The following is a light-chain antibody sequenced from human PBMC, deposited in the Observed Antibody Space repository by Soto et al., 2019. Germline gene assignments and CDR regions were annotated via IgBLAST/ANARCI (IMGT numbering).Light chain of an antibody. CDR2: TAS. Sequence: DIQMTQYPSSVSASVGDRVTITCRASENIRSWLAWYQQKPGKAPNLLIYTASSLQSGVPSRFSGSXSGIDFTLTISSLQPEDFATYYCQQANSYPVTFGGGTKVEIK. CDR3: QQANSYPVT. V-gene: IGKV1-12*01. J-gene: IGKJ4*01. CDR1: ENIRSW.